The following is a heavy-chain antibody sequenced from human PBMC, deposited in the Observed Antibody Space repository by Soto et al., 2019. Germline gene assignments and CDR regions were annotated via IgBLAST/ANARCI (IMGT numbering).Heavy chain of an antibody. J-gene: IGHJ4*02. CDR2: IIPIRGIA. CDR1: GGTFSSYT. D-gene: IGHD4-17*01. CDR3: AGGHDYGDDFDY. V-gene: IGHV1-69*02. Sequence: QVQLVQSGAEVKKPGSSVKVSCKASGGTFSSYTISWVRQAPGQGLEWMGRIIPIRGIANYAQKFQGRVTITADKSTSTAYMELSSLRSEDTAVYYCAGGHDYGDDFDYWGQGTLVTVSS.